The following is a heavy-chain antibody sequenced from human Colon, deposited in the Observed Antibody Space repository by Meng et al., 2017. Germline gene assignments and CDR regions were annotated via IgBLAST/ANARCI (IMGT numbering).Heavy chain of an antibody. CDR1: GGSISRSDW. CDR2: TSHSGST. V-gene: IGHV4-4*02. CDR3: ASSDYYRSDY. J-gene: IGHJ4*02. Sequence: QWRLQEPGPGLVKPSETLSLTCAVSGGSISRSDWWSWVRQPPGKGLEWIGETSHSGSTNYSPSLKSRVTISLDKSKNQLSLKLNSVTAADTAVYYCASSDYYRSDYWGQGTLVTVSS. D-gene: IGHD3-22*01.